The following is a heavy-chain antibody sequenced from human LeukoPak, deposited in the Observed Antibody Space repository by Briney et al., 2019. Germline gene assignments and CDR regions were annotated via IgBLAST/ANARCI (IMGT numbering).Heavy chain of an antibody. CDR2: MNPNSGNT. D-gene: IGHD6-6*01. J-gene: IGHJ4*02. CDR3: ARPGNSSFDY. CDR1: GYTFTSYD. Sequence: ASVKVSCKASGYTFTSYDINWVRQATGQGLEWMGWMNPNSGNTGYAQKFQGRVTMTRDTSISTAYMGLSSLTSDDTAVYYCARPGNSSFDYWGQGTLVTVSS. V-gene: IGHV1-8*01.